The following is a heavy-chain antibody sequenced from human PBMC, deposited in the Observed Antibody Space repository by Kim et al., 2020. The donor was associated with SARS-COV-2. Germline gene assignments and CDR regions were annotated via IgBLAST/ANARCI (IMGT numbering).Heavy chain of an antibody. CDR3: ASSTRITIFGVVTYSVMDV. Sequence: GGSLRLSCAASGFTFSNYAMNWVRQAPGKGLEWVSSISSSSSYIYYADSVKGRFTISRDNAKNSLYLQMNSLRAEDTAVYYCASSTRITIFGVVTYSVMDVWGQGTTVTVSS. CDR1: GFTFSNYA. D-gene: IGHD3-3*01. CDR2: ISSSSSYI. V-gene: IGHV3-21*01. J-gene: IGHJ6*02.